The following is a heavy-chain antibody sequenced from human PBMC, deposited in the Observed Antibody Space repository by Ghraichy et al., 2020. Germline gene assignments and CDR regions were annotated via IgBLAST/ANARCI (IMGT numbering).Heavy chain of an antibody. J-gene: IGHJ4*02. CDR2: IYYSGST. D-gene: IGHD5-18*01. CDR1: GGSISSSSYY. V-gene: IGHV4-39*01. CDR3: ARVQWIQLWLPQYYFDY. Sequence: SETLSLTCTVSGGSISSSSYYWGWIRQPPGKGLEWIGSIYYSGSTYYNPSLKSRVTISVDTSKNQFSLKLSSVTAADTAVYYCARVQWIQLWLPQYYFDYWGQGTLVTVSS.